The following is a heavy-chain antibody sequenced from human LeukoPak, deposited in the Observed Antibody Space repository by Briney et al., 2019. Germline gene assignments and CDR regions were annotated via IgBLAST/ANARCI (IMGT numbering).Heavy chain of an antibody. D-gene: IGHD2-15*01. CDR1: GFTFSSYS. Sequence: GGSLRLSCAASGFTFSSYSMNWVRQAPGKGLEWVSSISSSSSYIYYADSVKGRFTISRDNAKNSLYLQMNSLRAEDTAVYYCARPVVAATTPDTFDIWGQGTMVTVSS. J-gene: IGHJ3*02. V-gene: IGHV3-21*01. CDR3: ARPVVAATTPDTFDI. CDR2: ISSSSSYI.